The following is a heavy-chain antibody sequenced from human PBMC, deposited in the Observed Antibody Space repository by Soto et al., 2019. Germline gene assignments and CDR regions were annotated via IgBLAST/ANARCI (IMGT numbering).Heavy chain of an antibody. CDR1: GFSLSTDGVG. CDR3: AHTMSPRIFDY. CDR2: IYWDDDK. V-gene: IGHV2-5*02. Sequence: QITLKEAGHTLVKPTQTLTLTCSFSGFSLSTDGVGVGWVRQPPGKALEWLALIYWDDDKGYSTSLKSRLTITKDTSKNQVVLTMTNMDPADTATYYCAHTMSPRIFDYWGQGTLVTVSS. J-gene: IGHJ4*02.